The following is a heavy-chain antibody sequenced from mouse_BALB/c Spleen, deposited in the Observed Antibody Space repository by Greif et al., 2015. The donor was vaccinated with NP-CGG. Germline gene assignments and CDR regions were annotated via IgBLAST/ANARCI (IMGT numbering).Heavy chain of an antibody. J-gene: IGHJ4*01. Sequence: EVQRVESGPELVKPGASMKISCKASGYSFTGYAMNWVKQSHGKNLEWIGLINPYNGGTSYNQKFKGKATLTVDKSSSTAYMELLSLTSEDSAVYYCAGGIYYDYLYAMDYWGQGTSVTVSS. V-gene: IGHV1-26*01. CDR3: AGGIYYDYLYAMDY. CDR1: GYSFTGYA. CDR2: INPYNGGT. D-gene: IGHD2-4*01.